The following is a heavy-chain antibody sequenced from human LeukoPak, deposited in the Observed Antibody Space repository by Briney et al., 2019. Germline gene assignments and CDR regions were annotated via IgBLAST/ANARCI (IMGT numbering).Heavy chain of an antibody. CDR3: AKDRPNYYGSNGHYYRRDGDS. J-gene: IGHJ5*01. CDR1: GFTFSIYA. V-gene: IGHV3-23*01. D-gene: IGHD3-22*01. CDR2: IASSGDGT. Sequence: AGGSLRLSCVASGFTFSIYAMSWVRQAPGKGLEWVSAIASSGDGTYYTDPVKGRFTISRDNSNYMLYLHMNSLRAEDTAIYYCAKDRPNYYGSNGHYYRRDGDSWGQGTLVTVSS.